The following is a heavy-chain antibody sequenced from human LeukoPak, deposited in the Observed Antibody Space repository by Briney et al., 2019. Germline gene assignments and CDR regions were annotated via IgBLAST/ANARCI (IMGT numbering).Heavy chain of an antibody. CDR2: VDPEDGET. V-gene: IGHV1-69-2*01. CDR3: ARIYGSGRGDAFDI. D-gene: IGHD3-10*01. J-gene: IGHJ3*02. CDR1: GYTFTDYY. Sequence: ASVRVSCKVSGYTFTDYYMHWVQQAPGKGLEWMGLVDPEDGETIYAEKFQGRVTITADTSTDTAYMELSSLRFEDTAVYYCARIYGSGRGDAFDIWGQGTMVTVSS.